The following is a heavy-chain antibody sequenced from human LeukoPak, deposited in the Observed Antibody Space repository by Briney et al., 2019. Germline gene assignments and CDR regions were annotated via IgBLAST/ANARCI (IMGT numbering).Heavy chain of an antibody. CDR2: VYYSGST. CDR1: GGSISSTNYC. CDR3: ARRGRWYSGAY. V-gene: IGHV4-39*01. Sequence: SETLSLTCIVSGGSISSTNYCWGWIRQPPGKGLEWIGTVYYSGSTYYNPSLESRVSISADTSKNQFSLSLSSVTATDTAVYYCARRGRWYSGAYWGQGALVTVSS. J-gene: IGHJ4*02. D-gene: IGHD2-15*01.